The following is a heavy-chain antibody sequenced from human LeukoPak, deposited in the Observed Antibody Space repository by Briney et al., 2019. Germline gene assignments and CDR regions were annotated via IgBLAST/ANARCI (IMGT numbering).Heavy chain of an antibody. CDR1: GFTFSSYG. V-gene: IGHV3-30*02. CDR2: IRPDGSNK. CDR3: ANEYFDY. J-gene: IGHJ4*02. Sequence: GGSLRLSCAASGFTFSSYGMHWVRQSPGKGLEWVASIRPDGSNKYYADSVKGRFTFSGDNSKNALYLQMNSLRGEDTAVYYCANEYFDYWGQGTLVTVSS.